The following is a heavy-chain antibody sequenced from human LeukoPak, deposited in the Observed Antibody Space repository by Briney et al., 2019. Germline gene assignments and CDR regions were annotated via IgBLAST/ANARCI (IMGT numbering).Heavy chain of an antibody. CDR2: TYYTGTT. CDR3: ARHSPSSTTKDYFDP. CDR1: GGSFRRSFRF. Sequence: TSETLSLTCSVSGGSFRRSFRFWAWIRQPPGKGLEWIGTTYYTGTTYYNPSLKGRVAMSVDASDKEISLELTSVTAADTAVYYCARHSPSSTTKDYFDPWGQGTLVTVSS. D-gene: IGHD1-1*01. V-gene: IGHV4-39*01. J-gene: IGHJ5*02.